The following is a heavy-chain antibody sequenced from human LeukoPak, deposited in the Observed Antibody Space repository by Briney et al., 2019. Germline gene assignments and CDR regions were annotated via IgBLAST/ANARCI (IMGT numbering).Heavy chain of an antibody. Sequence: SGGSLRLSCVASGFTFSSYWMHWVRQAPGKGLVWVSYINTDGSSTVYADSVKGRFTISRDNAKNTLYLQMNSLRDEDTAVYYCARDGPAKRLPLDYWGQGTLVTVSS. V-gene: IGHV3-74*01. CDR3: ARDGPAKRLPLDY. D-gene: IGHD4-11*01. J-gene: IGHJ4*02. CDR1: GFTFSSYW. CDR2: INTDGSST.